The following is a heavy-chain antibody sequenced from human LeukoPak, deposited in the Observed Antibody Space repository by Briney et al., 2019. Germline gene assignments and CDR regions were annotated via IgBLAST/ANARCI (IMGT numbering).Heavy chain of an antibody. J-gene: IGHJ4*02. Sequence: GGSLRLSCSASGFTFSSHSMNWVRQAPGKGLEWVSYISNTGSNMYYADSVKGRFTISRDNAKNSLYLQMNGLRVEDTAVYYCVRRSSFDYWGQGTLVTVSS. CDR1: GFTFSSHS. CDR2: ISNTGSNM. CDR3: VRRSSFDY. V-gene: IGHV3-48*04.